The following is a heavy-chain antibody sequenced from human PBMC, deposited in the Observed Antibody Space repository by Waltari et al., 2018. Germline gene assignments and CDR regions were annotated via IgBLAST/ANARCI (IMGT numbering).Heavy chain of an antibody. CDR1: GFTFGDYG. D-gene: IGHD3-16*01. V-gene: IGHV3-20*04. J-gene: IGHJ2*01. CDR3: VRGGLGVASSHSYWYFDL. Sequence: EVQLAESGGRVVRPGGSLKLSCAASGFTFGDYGLCWVRQAPGKGLEWVAAINWSGGYTDYADSVKGRFTISRDNAKNSLYLQMNSLRAEDTALYYCVRGGLGVASSHSYWYFDLWGRGTLVPVSS. CDR2: INWSGGYT.